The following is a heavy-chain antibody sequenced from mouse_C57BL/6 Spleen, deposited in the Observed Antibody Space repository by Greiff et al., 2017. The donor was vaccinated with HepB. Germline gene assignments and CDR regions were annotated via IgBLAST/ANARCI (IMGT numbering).Heavy chain of an antibody. CDR2: ISSGSSTI. J-gene: IGHJ4*01. CDR1: GFTFSDYG. Sequence: EVHLVESGGGLVKPGGSLKLSCAASGFTFSDYGMHWVRQAPEKGLEWVAYISSGSSTIYYADTVKGRFTISRDNAKNTLFLQMTSLRSEDTAMYYCASTGYYAMDYWGQGTSVTVSS. V-gene: IGHV5-17*01. CDR3: ASTGYYAMDY. D-gene: IGHD4-1*02.